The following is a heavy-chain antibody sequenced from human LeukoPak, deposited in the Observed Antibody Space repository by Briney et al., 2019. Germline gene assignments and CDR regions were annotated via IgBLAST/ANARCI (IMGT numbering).Heavy chain of an antibody. CDR1: GFTFSSYA. Sequence: GRSLRLSCAASGFTFSSYAMHWVRQAPGKGLEWVAFIQYDGSNKYYADSVKGRFTISRDNSKNTVYLQMNSLRAEDTAVYYCARGDDNGDYEAIDWGQGTLVTVSS. J-gene: IGHJ4*02. V-gene: IGHV3-30*04. CDR3: ARGDDNGDYEAID. D-gene: IGHD4-17*01. CDR2: IQYDGSNK.